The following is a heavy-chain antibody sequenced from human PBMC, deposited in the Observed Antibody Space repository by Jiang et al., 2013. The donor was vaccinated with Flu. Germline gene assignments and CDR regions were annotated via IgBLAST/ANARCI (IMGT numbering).Heavy chain of an antibody. CDR3: ARGGTGAFDY. Sequence: PGLLKPSETLSLTCTVSGGSVSSGSYYWSWIRQPPGKGLEWIGYIYYSGSTNYNPSLKSRVTISVDTSKNQFSLKLSSVTAADTAVYYCARGGTGAFDYWGQGTLVTVSS. V-gene: IGHV4-61*01. CDR2: IYYSGST. D-gene: IGHD7-27*01. J-gene: IGHJ4*02. CDR1: GGSVSSGSYY.